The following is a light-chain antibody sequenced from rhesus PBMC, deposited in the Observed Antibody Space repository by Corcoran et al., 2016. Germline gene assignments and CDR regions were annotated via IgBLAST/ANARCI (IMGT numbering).Light chain of an antibody. CDR1: QDIDSW. J-gene: IGKJ2*01. V-gene: IGKV1-22*01. Sequence: DIQMTQSPSSLSASVGDTVTITCRARQDIDSWFAWYQQKPGNAPNLLIYEASSLLSGVPSRFSGVGSVRPFTLAVRSLQSEDVVSYYCQQYSGRPYSFGQGTKVEIK. CDR3: QQYSGRPYS. CDR2: EAS.